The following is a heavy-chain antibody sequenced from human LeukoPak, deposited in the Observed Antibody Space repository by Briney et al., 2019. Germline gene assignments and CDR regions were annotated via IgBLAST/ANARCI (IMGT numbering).Heavy chain of an antibody. D-gene: IGHD5-12*01. Sequence: PSETLSLTCTVSGGSISSGGYYWSWIRQHPGKGLEWIGYIYYSGSTYYNPSLKSRVTISVDTSKNQFSLQLNSVTPEDTAVYYCARDYVGVATITGFDPWGQGTLVTVSS. CDR1: GGSISSGGYY. V-gene: IGHV4-31*03. CDR2: IYYSGST. CDR3: ARDYVGVATITGFDP. J-gene: IGHJ5*02.